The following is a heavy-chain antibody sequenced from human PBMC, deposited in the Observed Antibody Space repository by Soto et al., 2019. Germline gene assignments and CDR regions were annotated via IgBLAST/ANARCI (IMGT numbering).Heavy chain of an antibody. CDR3: AREVTGWYYFDY. CDR2: IYDSGST. CDR1: GGSISSYC. V-gene: IGHV4-59*01. D-gene: IGHD2-15*01. J-gene: IGHJ4*02. Sequence: SETLSLTCTVSGGSISSYCWSWIRLPPGKGLEWIGNIYDSGSTNYNPSLRSRVTMSVDTSKNQFSLKLNSVTAADTAVYYCAREVTGWYYFDYWGQGTLVTVSS.